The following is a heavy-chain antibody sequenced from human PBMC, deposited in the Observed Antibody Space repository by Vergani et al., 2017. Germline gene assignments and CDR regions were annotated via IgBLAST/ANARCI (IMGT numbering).Heavy chain of an antibody. CDR3: AKTHYCSRLYSSYNWFDP. Sequence: EVQLVQSGAEVKKPGESLKISCQGSGYSITNYWIAWVRQRPGKGLEWMGIIYAGDSDVRYSPSFQGQVTMSVDKSLSTAYLQWISLKASDTATYYCAKTHYCSRLYSSYNWFDPWGQGTQVTVSS. CDR2: IYAGDSDV. J-gene: IGHJ5*01. V-gene: IGHV5-51*03. CDR1: GYSITNYW. D-gene: IGHD3-10*01.